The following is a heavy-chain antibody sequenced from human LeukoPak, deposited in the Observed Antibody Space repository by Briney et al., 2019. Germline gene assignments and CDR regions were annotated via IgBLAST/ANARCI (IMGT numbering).Heavy chain of an antibody. CDR2: IYTSGST. D-gene: IGHD1-20*01. CDR3: ARVDNWNPDAFDI. V-gene: IGHV4-61*02. Sequence: SETLSLTCTVSGGSISSGSYYWSWIRQPAGKGLEWIGRIYTSGSTNYNPSLKSRVTISVDTSKNQFSLKLSSVTAADMAVYYCARVDNWNPDAFDIWGQGTMVTVSS. CDR1: GGSISSGSYY. J-gene: IGHJ3*02.